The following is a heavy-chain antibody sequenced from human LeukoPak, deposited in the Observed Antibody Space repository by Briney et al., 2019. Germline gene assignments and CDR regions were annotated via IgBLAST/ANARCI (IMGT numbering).Heavy chain of an antibody. CDR2: ISYSGST. Sequence: PSETLSLTCTVSGGSISSSSYFWGWIRQPPGKGLEWIGSISYSGSTYYNPSLKSRVTISVGTSKNQFSLKLNSVTAADTAVYYCARATVTTGWFDPWGQGTLVTVSS. D-gene: IGHD4-17*01. CDR1: GGSISSSSYF. CDR3: ARATVTTGWFDP. J-gene: IGHJ5*02. V-gene: IGHV4-39*01.